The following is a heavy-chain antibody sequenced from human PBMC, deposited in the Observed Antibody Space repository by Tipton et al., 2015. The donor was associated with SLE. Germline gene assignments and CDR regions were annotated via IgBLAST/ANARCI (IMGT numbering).Heavy chain of an antibody. CDR2: IKQDGNDK. V-gene: IGHV3-7*04. Sequence: GSLRLSCAVSGLTVNSSYMSWVRQAPGKGLEWVANIKQDGNDKYFADSVKGRFTISRDNARNSLYLQMKSLRAEDTALYYCATETSSGAFDIWGQGTMVTVSS. CDR3: ATETSSGAFDI. CDR1: GLTVNSSY. D-gene: IGHD3-10*01. J-gene: IGHJ3*02.